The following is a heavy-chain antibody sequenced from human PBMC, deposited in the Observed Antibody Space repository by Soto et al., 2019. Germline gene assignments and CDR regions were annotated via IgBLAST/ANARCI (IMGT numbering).Heavy chain of an antibody. CDR1: GFTFSSYA. CDR2: ISSSGGST. V-gene: IGHV3-23*01. Sequence: EVQLLESGGGLVQPGGSLRLSCAASGFTFSSYAMSWVRQAPGKGLEWVSTISSSGGSTYYADSVKGRFTISRDNSKNTLFLQMNSRRAEDTAVYYCAKERWEGYGMDVGGQGTTVTVSS. J-gene: IGHJ6*02. CDR3: AKERWEGYGMDV. D-gene: IGHD1-26*01.